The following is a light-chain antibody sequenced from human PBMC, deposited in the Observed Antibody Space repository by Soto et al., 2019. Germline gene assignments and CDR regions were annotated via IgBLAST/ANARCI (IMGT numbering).Light chain of an antibody. CDR3: QQFSLYWA. CDR1: QTISSW. V-gene: IGKV1-5*03. J-gene: IGKJ1*01. Sequence: DIQMTQSPSTLSGSVGDGVTITCRASQTISSWLAWYQQKPGKAPKLLIYKASTLKSGVPSRFSGSGSGTEFILTISSLQPDDFATYYCQQFSLYWAFGQGTKVDIK. CDR2: KAS.